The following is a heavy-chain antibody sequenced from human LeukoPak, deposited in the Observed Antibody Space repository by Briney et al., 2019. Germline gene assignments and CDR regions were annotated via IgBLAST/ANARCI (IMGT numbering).Heavy chain of an antibody. V-gene: IGHV1-69*02. D-gene: IGHD4-23*01. CDR2: IIPILGIA. J-gene: IGHJ4*02. CDR1: GYTFTSYY. CDR3: ASTTQIGGTVVTTD. Sequence: ASVKVSCKASGYTFTSYYMHWVRQAPGQGLEWMGRIIPILGIANYAQKFQGRVTITADKSTSTAYMELSSLRSEDTAVYYCASTTQIGGTVVTTDWGQGTLVTVSS.